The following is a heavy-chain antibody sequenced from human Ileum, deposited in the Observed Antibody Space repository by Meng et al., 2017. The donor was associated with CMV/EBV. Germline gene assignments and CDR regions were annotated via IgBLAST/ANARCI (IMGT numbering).Heavy chain of an antibody. CDR1: GGSISSGGFY. D-gene: IGHD5-24*01. J-gene: IGHJ4*02. Sequence: VSGGSISSGGFYWSWIRQPPGKGREWIGYIYYTGTTSYNPSLKSRVTLSVDRSKNQFSLKMTSVTAADTAVYYCAGKDGYSSGLFDYWGQGTLVTVSS. CDR3: AGKDGYSSGLFDY. CDR2: IYYTGTT. V-gene: IGHV4-30-4*01.